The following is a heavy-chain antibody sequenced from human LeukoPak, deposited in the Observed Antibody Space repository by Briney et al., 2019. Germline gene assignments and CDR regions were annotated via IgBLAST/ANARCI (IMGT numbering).Heavy chain of an antibody. CDR3: ANLRLGDDAFDV. J-gene: IGHJ3*01. CDR1: GGSIGSQY. D-gene: IGHD4-11*01. V-gene: IGHV4-59*11. CDR2: IYYTGRN. Sequence: SETLSLTCTVSGGSIGSQYWSWIRQPPGKGLQWIGSIYYTGRNSHNPSLRGRVFISVDTSKNQFSLKLSSVTAADTAIYYCANLRLGDDAFDVWGQGTPVTVSS.